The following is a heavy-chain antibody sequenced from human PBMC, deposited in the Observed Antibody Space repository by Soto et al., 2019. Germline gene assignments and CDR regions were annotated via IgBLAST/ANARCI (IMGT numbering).Heavy chain of an antibody. Sequence: QVQLVQSGAEVKKPGASVKVSCKASGYTFTGYYMHWVRQAPGQGLEWMGWINPNSGGTNNAQKLQGWFTMTRDTSISTAYMELSRLRSDDTAVYYCARSRGYDFGYYYYGMDVWGQGTTVTVSS. V-gene: IGHV1-2*04. J-gene: IGHJ6*02. D-gene: IGHD5-12*01. CDR2: INPNSGGT. CDR3: ARSRGYDFGYYYYGMDV. CDR1: GYTFTGYY.